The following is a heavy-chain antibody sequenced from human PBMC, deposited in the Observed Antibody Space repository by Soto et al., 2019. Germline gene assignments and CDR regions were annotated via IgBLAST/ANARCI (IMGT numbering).Heavy chain of an antibody. J-gene: IGHJ5*02. CDR3: AKERITAVVVVAATGLDP. D-gene: IGHD2-15*01. Sequence: PGGSLRLSCAASGFTFSNAWMNWVRQAPRKGLEWVGRIKSKTDGGTTDYAAPVKGRFTISRDDSKNTLYLQMNSLRAEDTAVYYCAKERITAVVVVAATGLDPWGQGTLVTVSS. V-gene: IGHV3-15*07. CDR1: GFTFSNAW. CDR2: IKSKTDGGTT.